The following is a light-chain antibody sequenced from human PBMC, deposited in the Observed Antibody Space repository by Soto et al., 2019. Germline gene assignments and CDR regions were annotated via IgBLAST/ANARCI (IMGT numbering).Light chain of an antibody. J-gene: IGKJ4*01. CDR2: GAS. CDR1: QSVSSY. Sequence: EIVLTQSPATLSLSPGERATLSCRASQSVSSYLAWYHQKPGQAPRLLIYGASIRATGIPSRFSGSGSGTDFTLTITRLEPEDFAVYYCQQYGSTHTFGGGTKVDIK. CDR3: QQYGSTHT. V-gene: IGKV3-20*01.